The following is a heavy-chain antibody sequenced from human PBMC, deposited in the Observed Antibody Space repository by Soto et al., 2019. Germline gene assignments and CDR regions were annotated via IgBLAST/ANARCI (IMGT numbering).Heavy chain of an antibody. Sequence: QVQLVQSGAEVKKPGSSVNVSCKASGGTFSSYAISWVRQAPGQGLEWMGGIIPIFGTANYAQKFQGRVTSTADESTSTAYRERSCGGSEDTAVYYFGNAERGGDVAAADHGGGSDGMDVWGQGTTVTVSS. V-gene: IGHV1-69*01. CDR3: GNAERGGDVAAADHGGGSDGMDV. CDR2: IIPIFGTA. D-gene: IGHD6-13*01. J-gene: IGHJ6*02. CDR1: GGTFSSYA.